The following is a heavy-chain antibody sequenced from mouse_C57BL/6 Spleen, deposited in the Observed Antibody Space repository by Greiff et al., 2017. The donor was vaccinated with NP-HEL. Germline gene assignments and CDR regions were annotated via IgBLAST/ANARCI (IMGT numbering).Heavy chain of an antibody. CDR1: GFTFSSYA. V-gene: IGHV5-4*01. J-gene: IGHJ2*01. CDR2: ISDGGSYT. D-gene: IGHD1-1*01. CDR3: ARGGLLRGYFDY. Sequence: EVQGVESGGGLVKPGGSLKLSCAASGFTFSSYAMSWVRQTPEKRLEWVATISDGGSYTYYPDNVKGRFTISRDNAKNNLYLQMSHLKSEDTAMYYCARGGLLRGYFDYWGQGTTLTVSS.